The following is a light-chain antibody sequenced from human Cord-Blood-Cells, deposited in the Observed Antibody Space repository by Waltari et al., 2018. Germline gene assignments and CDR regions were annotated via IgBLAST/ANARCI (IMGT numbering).Light chain of an antibody. V-gene: IGKV4-1*01. J-gene: IGKJ2*03. CDR1: QSVLYSSNNKNY. Sequence: DIVMTQSHDSLVVSLGERATINCKSSQSVLYSSNNKNYLAWYQQKPGQPPKLLIYWASTRESGVPDLFSVSGSGTDFTLTISSLQAEDVAVYYCQQYYSTPYSFGQGTKLEIK. CDR2: WAS. CDR3: QQYYSTPYS.